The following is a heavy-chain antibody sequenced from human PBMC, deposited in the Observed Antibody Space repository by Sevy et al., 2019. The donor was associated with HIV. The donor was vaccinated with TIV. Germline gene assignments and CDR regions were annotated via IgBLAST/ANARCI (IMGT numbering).Heavy chain of an antibody. Sequence: GGSLRLSCAASGLSFTSAWMSWVRQAPGKGLEWVDRIKSKTDGERTDYPAPVRGRFTISREDSNNTLYLQMDSHETEDTAVYYCATTLSTSHYMVVWGQGTTVTVSS. D-gene: IGHD2-2*01. V-gene: IGHV3-15*01. J-gene: IGHJ6*02. CDR3: ATTLSTSHYMVV. CDR1: GLSFTSAW. CDR2: IKSKTDGERT.